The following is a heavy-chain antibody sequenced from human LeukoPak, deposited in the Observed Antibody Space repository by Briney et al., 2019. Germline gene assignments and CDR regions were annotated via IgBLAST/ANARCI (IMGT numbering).Heavy chain of an antibody. J-gene: IGHJ4*02. D-gene: IGHD2-21*02. V-gene: IGHV1-69*13. CDR2: IIPIFGTA. CDR1: GGTFSSYA. Sequence: SVKVSCEASGGTFSSYAISWVRQAPGQGLEWMGGIIPIFGTANYAQKFQGRVTITADESTSTAYMELSSLRSEDTAVYYCARDREAYCGGDCYSGFDYWGQGTLVTVSS. CDR3: ARDREAYCGGDCYSGFDY.